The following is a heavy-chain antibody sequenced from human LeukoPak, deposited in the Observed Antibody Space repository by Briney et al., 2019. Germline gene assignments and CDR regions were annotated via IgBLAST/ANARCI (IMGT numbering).Heavy chain of an antibody. V-gene: IGHV1-69*06. CDR1: GYTFTNYA. CDR2: IIPIFGTA. D-gene: IGHD4-23*01. CDR3: ARGDYGGHLAPFDY. J-gene: IGHJ4*02. Sequence: AASVKVSCKASGYTFTNYAIHWVRQAPGQRFEWMGGIIPIFGTANYAQKFQGRVTTTADKSTSTAYMELSSLRSEDTAVYYCARGDYGGHLAPFDYWGQGTLVTVSS.